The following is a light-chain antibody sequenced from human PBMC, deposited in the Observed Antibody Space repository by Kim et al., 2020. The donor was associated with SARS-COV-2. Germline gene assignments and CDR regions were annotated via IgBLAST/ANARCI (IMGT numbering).Light chain of an antibody. V-gene: IGKV1-17*01. CDR1: QGNGKD. CDR2: AAS. CDR3: LQHKSYPLT. Sequence: SAAVGDRVTITGRASQGNGKDLGWYQQKPGKAPKRLIYAASSLQSGVPSRFSGSGSGTEFTLTISSLQPEDFATYYCLQHKSYPLTVGGGTKLEIK. J-gene: IGKJ4*01.